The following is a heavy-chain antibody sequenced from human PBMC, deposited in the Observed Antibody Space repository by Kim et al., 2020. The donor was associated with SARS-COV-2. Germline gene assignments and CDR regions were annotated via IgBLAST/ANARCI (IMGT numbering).Heavy chain of an antibody. D-gene: IGHD3-10*01. CDR2: ISSTSTTR. V-gene: IGHV3-48*01. CDR3: AKDRGPYYYGSGSYNAADS. J-gene: IGHJ4*02. Sequence: GGSLRLSCAASGFKFSDYAMFWVRQAPGKGLEWISYISSTSTTRYYTTSVKGRFTISRDNAENSLSLQMNSLRGEDTAVYYCAKDRGPYYYGSGSYNAADSWGQGTLVTVSS. CDR1: GFKFSDYA.